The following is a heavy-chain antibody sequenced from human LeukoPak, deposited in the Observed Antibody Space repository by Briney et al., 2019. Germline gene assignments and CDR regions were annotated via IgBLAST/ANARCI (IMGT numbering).Heavy chain of an antibody. CDR3: ARVAGHRATWRTKIDY. D-gene: IGHD1-26*01. CDR2: IYHSGST. CDR1: GGSISSGGYY. J-gene: IGHJ4*02. V-gene: IGHV4-30-2*01. Sequence: SETLSLTCTVSGGSISSGGYYWSWIRQPPGKGLEWIGYIYHSGSTYYNPSLKSRVTISVDRSKNQFSLKLSSVTAADTAVYYCARVAGHRATWRTKIDYWGQGTLVTVSS.